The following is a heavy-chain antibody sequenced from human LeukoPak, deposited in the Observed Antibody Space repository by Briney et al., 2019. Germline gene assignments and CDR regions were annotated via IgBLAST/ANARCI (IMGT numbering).Heavy chain of an antibody. J-gene: IGHJ4*02. V-gene: IGHV5-51*01. D-gene: IGHD3-22*01. CDR3: ARRGPSSDSSGFYYGGLDH. Sequence: GESLKISCKGSGYSFTNFWIGWVRQMPRKGLEWMGIIYPGDSDTRYSPSFQGQVTISADKSIRTAYLQWSSLKASDTAIYYCARRGPSSDSSGFYYGGLDHWGQGTLVTVSS. CDR1: GYSFTNFW. CDR2: IYPGDSDT.